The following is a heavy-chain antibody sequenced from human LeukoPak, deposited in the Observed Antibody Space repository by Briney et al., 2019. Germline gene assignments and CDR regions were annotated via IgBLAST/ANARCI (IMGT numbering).Heavy chain of an antibody. CDR1: GGSFSGYY. J-gene: IGHJ4*02. V-gene: IGHV4-34*01. D-gene: IGHD2-15*01. CDR3: ARGRSPVD. CDR2: INHSGST. Sequence: TSETLSLTCAVYGGSFSGYYWSWIRQPPGKGLEWIGEINHSGSTNYNPSLKSRVTISVDTSKNQFSLKLTSVTAADTAVYYCARGRSPVDWGQGTLVTVSS.